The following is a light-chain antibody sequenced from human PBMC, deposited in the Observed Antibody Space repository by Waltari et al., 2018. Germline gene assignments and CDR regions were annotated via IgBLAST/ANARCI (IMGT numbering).Light chain of an antibody. CDR1: QSIISW. CDR2: KAS. V-gene: IGKV1-12*01. Sequence: DIQMTQYPSSLSASVGATVTITCRASQSIISWLAWYQQKPGKAPKLLIYKASSLQSGVPSRFSGSGSGTDFTLTISSLQPEDFATYYCLQYSSSPWTFGQGTKVEIK. CDR3: LQYSSSPWT. J-gene: IGKJ1*01.